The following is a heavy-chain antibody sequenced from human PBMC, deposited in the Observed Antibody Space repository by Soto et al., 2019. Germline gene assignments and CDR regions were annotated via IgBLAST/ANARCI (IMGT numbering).Heavy chain of an antibody. D-gene: IGHD6-13*01. J-gene: IGHJ4*02. Sequence: SVKVSCKASGGTFSSYTISWVRQAPGQGLEWMGRIIPILGIANYAQKFQGRVTITADESTSTAYMELSSLRSEDTAVYYCAKLDGAAAGTRFDYWGQGTLVTVSS. V-gene: IGHV1-69*02. CDR1: GGTFSSYT. CDR3: AKLDGAAAGTRFDY. CDR2: IIPILGIA.